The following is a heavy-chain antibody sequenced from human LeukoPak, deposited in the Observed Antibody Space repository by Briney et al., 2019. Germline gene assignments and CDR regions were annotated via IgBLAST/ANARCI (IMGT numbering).Heavy chain of an antibody. Sequence: GGSLRLSCAASRFTFRSYWMTWVRQAPGKGLEWVANIKQDGSEEYYVGSVKGRFTISRDNTKNSLYLQMDSLRAEDTAVYYCAREGGYGGVFDYWGQGTLVTVSS. V-gene: IGHV3-7*05. J-gene: IGHJ4*02. CDR3: AREGGYGGVFDY. CDR2: IKQDGSEE. D-gene: IGHD5-12*01. CDR1: RFTFRSYW.